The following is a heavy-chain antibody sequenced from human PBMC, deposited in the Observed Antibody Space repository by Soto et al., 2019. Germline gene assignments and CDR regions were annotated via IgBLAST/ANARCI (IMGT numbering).Heavy chain of an antibody. CDR3: ARGIAVPGIGAHFDY. CDR2: ISYDGSSK. D-gene: IGHD6-19*01. CDR1: GFTFSSYA. V-gene: IGHV3-30-3*01. J-gene: IGHJ4*02. Sequence: QVQLVESGGGVVQPGRSLRLSCAASGFTFSSYAMHWVRQAPGKGLEWVAVISYDGSSKYYADSVKGRFTIPRDNSNNTLYLQMNSLRPEDTAVYYCARGIAVPGIGAHFDYWGQGTLVTVSS.